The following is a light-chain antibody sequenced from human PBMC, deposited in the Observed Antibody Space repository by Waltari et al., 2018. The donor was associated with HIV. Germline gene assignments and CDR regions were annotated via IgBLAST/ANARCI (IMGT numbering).Light chain of an antibody. CDR3: AAWDDRVSGWA. CDR1: GSNVGVNF. J-gene: IGLJ2*01. Sequence: QSVLPQPPSASGTPGQRVPLSCSGTGSNVGVNFVSWYQQLPGMAPKLLIYSNKERPSRVPDRFSGSKSGTSASLAISGLRSEDEAVYFCAAWDDRVSGWAFGEGTKVTVL. V-gene: IGLV1-47*01. CDR2: SNK.